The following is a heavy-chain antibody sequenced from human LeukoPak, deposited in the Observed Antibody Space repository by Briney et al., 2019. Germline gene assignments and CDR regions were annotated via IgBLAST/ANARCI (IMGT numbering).Heavy chain of an antibody. J-gene: IGHJ3*02. V-gene: IGHV4-38-2*02. CDR2: IYHSGST. CDR1: GYSISSGYY. D-gene: IGHD3-10*01. CDR3: AREVMVRGVIINDAFDI. Sequence: PSETLSPTCTVSGYSISSGYYWGWIRQPPGKGLEWIGSIYHSGSTYYNPSLKSRVTISVDTSKNQFSLKLSSVTAADTAVYYCAREVMVRGVIINDAFDIWGQGTMVTVSS.